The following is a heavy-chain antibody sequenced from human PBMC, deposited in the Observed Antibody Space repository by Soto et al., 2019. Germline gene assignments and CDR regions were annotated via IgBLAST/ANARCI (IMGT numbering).Heavy chain of an antibody. J-gene: IGHJ6*03. Sequence: QVQLQQWGAGLLKPSETLSLTCAVYGGSFSGYQWTWIRQTPGKGLEWIGEINDSGNINYNPSLKNPVTCFLVSPKKPNSLKLSSVAAADTAVSYCPRGLTLWFGELSRRGGYFYYADVWGAGTAVIVPS. D-gene: IGHD3-10*01. CDR3: PRGLTLWFGELSRRGGYFYYADV. CDR2: INDSGNI. V-gene: IGHV4-34*01. CDR1: GGSFSGYQ.